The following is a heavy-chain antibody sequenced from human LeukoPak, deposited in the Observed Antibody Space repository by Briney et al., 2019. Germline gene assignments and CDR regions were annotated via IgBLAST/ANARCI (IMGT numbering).Heavy chain of an antibody. J-gene: IGHJ4*02. CDR1: GFTFSSYG. CDR2: ITATSSST. Sequence: GGSLRLSCAASGFTFSSYGMSWVRQAPGKGLEWVSAITATSSSTYDADSVQGRFTISRDNSKNTLYLQMNSLRPEDTAIYYCAKLYASGTYNNFFHYWGQGTLVTVSS. D-gene: IGHD3-10*01. CDR3: AKLYASGTYNNFFHY. V-gene: IGHV3-23*01.